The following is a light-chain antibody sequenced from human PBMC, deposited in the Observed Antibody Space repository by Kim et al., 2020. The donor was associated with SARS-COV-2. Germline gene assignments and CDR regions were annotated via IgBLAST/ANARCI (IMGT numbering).Light chain of an antibody. CDR2: GAS. Sequence: SPGERATLSCRASQSVTNNYLAWYQQKPGQAPRLLIYGASSRATGIPDRFSGSGSGTDFTLTISRLEPEDFAVYYCQQYGSSPYTFGQGTKVDIK. V-gene: IGKV3-20*01. CDR1: QSVTNNY. CDR3: QQYGSSPYT. J-gene: IGKJ2*01.